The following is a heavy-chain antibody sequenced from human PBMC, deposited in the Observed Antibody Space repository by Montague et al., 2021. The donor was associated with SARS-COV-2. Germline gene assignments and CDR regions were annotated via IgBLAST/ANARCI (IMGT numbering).Heavy chain of an antibody. CDR1: GASITDFY. J-gene: IGHJ4*02. CDR3: ARGRVEITMIAVVFTGGIYYYDY. CDR2: VHHSGIT. V-gene: IGHV4-59*01. Sequence: SETLSLTCTVSGASITDFYWSWIRQPPGKGLQWVGYVHHSGITNYNPSLKSRVTISIDTPKSRFSLNLRSVTAADTAVYYCARGRVEITMIAVVFTGGIYYYDYWGRGTLVTVSS. D-gene: IGHD3-22*01.